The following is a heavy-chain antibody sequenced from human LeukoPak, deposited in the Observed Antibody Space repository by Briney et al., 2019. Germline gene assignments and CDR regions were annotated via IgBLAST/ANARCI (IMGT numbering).Heavy chain of an antibody. V-gene: IGHV1-2*02. CDR1: GYTFSGYY. J-gene: IGHJ4*02. Sequence: ASVRVSCKASGYTFSGYYIHWVRQVPGQGLEWMGWINPNSGGTNYAQKFHDRVNVTRDTSISTAYMEVSSLTSDDTAIYYCAIVRIGVAGTSFDYWGQGTLVTISS. CDR2: INPNSGGT. D-gene: IGHD6-19*01. CDR3: AIVRIGVAGTSFDY.